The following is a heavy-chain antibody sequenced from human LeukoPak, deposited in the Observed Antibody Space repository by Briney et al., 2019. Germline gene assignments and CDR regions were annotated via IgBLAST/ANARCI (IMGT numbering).Heavy chain of an antibody. CDR2: IYYSGST. J-gene: IGHJ4*02. CDR1: GGSISSYY. D-gene: IGHD2-15*01. V-gene: IGHV4-59*01. Sequence: SETLSLTCTVSGGSISSYYWSWLRQPPGKGLEWIGYIYYSGSTNYNPSLKSRVTISVDTSKNQFSLKLSSVTAADTAVYYCARGLLDFDYWGQGTLVTVSS. CDR3: ARGLLDFDY.